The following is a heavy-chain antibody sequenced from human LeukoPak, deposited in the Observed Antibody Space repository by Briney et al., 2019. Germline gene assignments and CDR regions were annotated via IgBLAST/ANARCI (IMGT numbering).Heavy chain of an antibody. D-gene: IGHD2-21*02. Sequence: GGSLRLSCAASGFIFSSYAMHWVRQAPGKGLEWVAVISYDGSNKYYADSVKGRFTISRDNSKNTLYLQMNSLRAEDTAVYYCARDWHIVVVTAAGGWGQGTLVTVSS. V-gene: IGHV3-30-3*01. CDR1: GFIFSSYA. CDR3: ARDWHIVVVTAAGG. CDR2: ISYDGSNK. J-gene: IGHJ4*02.